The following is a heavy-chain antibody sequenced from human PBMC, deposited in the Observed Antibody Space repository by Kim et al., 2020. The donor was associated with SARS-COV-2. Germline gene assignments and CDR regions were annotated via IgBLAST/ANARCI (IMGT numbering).Heavy chain of an antibody. CDR3: ARHSIEYSSSHFDY. Sequence: TPSIKSPVTISLDTSKNRFSLKLSAVTAADTAVYYCARHSIEYSSSHFDYWGQGTLVTVSS. D-gene: IGHD6-6*01. J-gene: IGHJ4*02. V-gene: IGHV4-39*01.